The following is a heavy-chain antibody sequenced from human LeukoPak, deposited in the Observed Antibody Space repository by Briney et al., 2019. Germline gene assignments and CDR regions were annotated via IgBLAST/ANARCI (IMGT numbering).Heavy chain of an antibody. Sequence: ASVKVSCKASGYTFTGHYMHWVRQAPGQGLEWMGRINPNSGGTNYAQKFQDRVTMTRDTSISTAYMELSRLRSDDTAVYYCARDESSSFDYWGRGTLVTVSS. CDR3: ARDESSSFDY. V-gene: IGHV1-2*06. CDR2: INPNSGGT. J-gene: IGHJ4*02. D-gene: IGHD6-6*01. CDR1: GYTFTGHY.